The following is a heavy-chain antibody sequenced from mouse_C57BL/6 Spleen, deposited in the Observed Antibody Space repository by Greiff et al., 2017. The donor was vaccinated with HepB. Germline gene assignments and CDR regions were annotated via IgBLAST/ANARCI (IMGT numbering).Heavy chain of an antibody. CDR3: ARIGGHYAMDY. D-gene: IGHD3-1*01. Sequence: EVKVVESGGGLVKPGGSLKLSCAASGFTFSDYGMHWVRQAPEKGLEWVAYISSGSSTIYYADTVKGRFTISRDNAKNTLFLQMTSLRSEDTAMYYCARIGGHYAMDYWGQGTSVTVSS. V-gene: IGHV5-17*01. J-gene: IGHJ4*01. CDR1: GFTFSDYG. CDR2: ISSGSSTI.